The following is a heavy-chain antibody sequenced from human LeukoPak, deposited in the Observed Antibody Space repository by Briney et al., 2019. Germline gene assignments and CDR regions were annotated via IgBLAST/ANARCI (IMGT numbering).Heavy chain of an antibody. D-gene: IGHD6-19*01. V-gene: IGHV4-39*01. CDR2: LCYSGST. CDR1: GGFISSSSYY. Sequence: TSETLSLTCTVSGGFISSSSYYWCWVRQPPGKGLAWIGSLCYSGSTYYNPSLKSRVAISVDTSKNQFSLQLSSVTAADTAVYYCARPGGIYGWYYFDYWGQGTLVTVSS. CDR3: ARPGGIYGWYYFDY. J-gene: IGHJ4*02.